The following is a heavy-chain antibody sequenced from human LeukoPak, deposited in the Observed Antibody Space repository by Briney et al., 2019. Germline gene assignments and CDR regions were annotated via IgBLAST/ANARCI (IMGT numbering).Heavy chain of an antibody. Sequence: SSETLTLTCAVSAASISNYYWSWIRQPPGKGLEWIGYIYYSGSTNYNPSLKSRVTISVDTSKNQFSLKLSSVTAADTAVYYCARSETNWFDPWGQGTLVTVSS. J-gene: IGHJ5*02. V-gene: IGHV4-59*08. CDR1: AASISNYY. D-gene: IGHD1-14*01. CDR2: IYYSGST. CDR3: ARSETNWFDP.